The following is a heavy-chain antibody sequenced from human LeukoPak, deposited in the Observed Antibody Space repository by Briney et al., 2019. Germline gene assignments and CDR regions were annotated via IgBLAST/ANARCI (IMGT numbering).Heavy chain of an antibody. Sequence: GGSLRLSCAASGFTFSSYSMNWVRQAPGKGLEWVSSISSSSSYIYYADSVKGRFTISRDNAKNSLYLQMNSLRAEDTAVYYCASEGGAPAFFDYWGQGTLVTVSS. D-gene: IGHD1-26*01. CDR2: ISSSSSYI. CDR1: GFTFSSYS. J-gene: IGHJ4*02. V-gene: IGHV3-21*01. CDR3: ASEGGAPAFFDY.